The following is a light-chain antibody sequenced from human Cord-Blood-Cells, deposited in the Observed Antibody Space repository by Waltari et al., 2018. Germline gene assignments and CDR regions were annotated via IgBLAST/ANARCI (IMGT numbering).Light chain of an antibody. CDR2: GAS. J-gene: IGKJ1*01. CDR1: QSVSSSY. Sequence: EIVLTQSPGTLSLSPGERATLSGRASQSVSSSYLAWYQQKPGQAPMLLIYGASSRATGIPDRFSGRGSGTDFTLTISRLEPEDFAGYYCQQYGSSPWTFGQGTKVEIK. V-gene: IGKV3-20*01. CDR3: QQYGSSPWT.